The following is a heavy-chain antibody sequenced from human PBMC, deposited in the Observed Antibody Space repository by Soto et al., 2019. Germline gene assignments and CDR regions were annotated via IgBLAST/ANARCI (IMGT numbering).Heavy chain of an antibody. CDR1: GYSFTGYY. V-gene: IGHV1-2*04. D-gene: IGHD1-1*01. J-gene: IGHJ6*02. CDR2: INPNSGRT. CDR3: ALELEPWGMDV. Sequence: ASVQVSCKASGYSFTGYYMHSVRQAPGQGLEWMGWINPNSGRTNYAQKFQGWVTMTRDTSISTAYMELSRLRSDGTAVFYCALELEPWGMDVWGQGTTVTVSS.